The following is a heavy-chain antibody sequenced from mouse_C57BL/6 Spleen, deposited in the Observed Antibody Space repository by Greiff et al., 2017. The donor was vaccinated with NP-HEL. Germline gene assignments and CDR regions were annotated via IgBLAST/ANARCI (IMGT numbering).Heavy chain of an antibody. Sequence: QVQLQQPGAELVKPGASVKLSCKASGYTFTSYWMQWVKQRPGQGLEWIGEIDPSDSYTNYNQKFKGKATLTVDTSSSTADMQLSSLPSEDSAVYYCARGYEGSYWYFDVWGTGTTVTVSS. J-gene: IGHJ1*03. V-gene: IGHV1-50*01. CDR3: ARGYEGSYWYFDV. CDR1: GYTFTSYW. D-gene: IGHD1-2*01. CDR2: IDPSDSYT.